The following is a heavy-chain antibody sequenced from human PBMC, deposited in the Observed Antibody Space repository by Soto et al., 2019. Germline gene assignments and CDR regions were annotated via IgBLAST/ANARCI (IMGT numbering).Heavy chain of an antibody. CDR2: ISGSVGST. V-gene: IGHV3-23*01. D-gene: IGHD6-19*01. CDR3: AKGPSSGWSYYSYGMDV. J-gene: IGHJ6*02. Sequence: GGSLRLSCAASGFTFSSYAMSWVRQAPGKGLEWVSAISGSVGSTYYADSVKGRFTISRDNSKNTLYLQMNSLRADDTAVYYCAKGPSSGWSYYSYGMDVWGQGTTVTVSS. CDR1: GFTFSSYA.